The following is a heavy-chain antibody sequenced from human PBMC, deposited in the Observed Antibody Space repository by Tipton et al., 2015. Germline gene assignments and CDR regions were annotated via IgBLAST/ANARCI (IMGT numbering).Heavy chain of an antibody. CDR1: GYSFSNFW. V-gene: IGHV5-51*01. CDR3: ARQPLVYAINGWLDS. D-gene: IGHD2-8*01. J-gene: IGHJ5*01. CDR2: IYPGDSDA. Sequence: QLVQSGAEVKKPGESLKISCKASGYSFSNFWIAWVRQMPGKGLEWMGIIYPGDSDAKYSPSFQGRVTISVDKSINSAYLQWSSLKASDTAIYYCARQPLVYAINGWLDSWGQGTLVTVSS.